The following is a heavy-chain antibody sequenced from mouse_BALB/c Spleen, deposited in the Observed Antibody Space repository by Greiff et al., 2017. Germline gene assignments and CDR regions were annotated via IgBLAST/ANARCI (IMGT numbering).Heavy chain of an antibody. CDR1: GYTFTSYY. D-gene: IGHD1-1*01. CDR3: TRAYGSPYYAMDD. CDR2: INPSNGGT. Sequence: QVQLQQSGAELVKPGASVKLSCKASGYTFTSYYMYWVKQRPGQGLEWIGEINPSNGGTNFNEKFKSKATLTVDKSSSTAYMQLSSLTSEDSAVYYCTRAYGSPYYAMDDWGQGTSVTVSS. J-gene: IGHJ4*01. V-gene: IGHV1S81*02.